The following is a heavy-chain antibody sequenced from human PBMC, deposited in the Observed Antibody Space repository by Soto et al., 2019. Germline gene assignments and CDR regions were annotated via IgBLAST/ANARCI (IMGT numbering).Heavy chain of an antibody. V-gene: IGHV3-49*03. CDR3: HGSYDYIWGSYRFDY. CDR2: IRSKAYGGTT. D-gene: IGHD3-16*02. CDR1: GFTFGDYA. J-gene: IGHJ4*02. Sequence: GGSLRLSCTASGFTFGDYAMSWFRQAPGKGLEWVGFIRSKAYGGTTEYAASVKGRFTISRDDSKSIAYLKMNSLKTEDTAVYYCHGSYDYIWGSYRFDYWGQGTLVTVSS.